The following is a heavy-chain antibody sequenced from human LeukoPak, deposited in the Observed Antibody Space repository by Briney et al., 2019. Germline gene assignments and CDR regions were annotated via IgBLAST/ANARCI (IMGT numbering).Heavy chain of an antibody. CDR3: AGGRATRTTGSLDY. D-gene: IGHD4-17*01. V-gene: IGHV4-39*07. CDR2: IYYSGST. CDR1: GGSISSSSYY. Sequence: SETLSLTCTVSGGSISSSSYYWGWIRQPPGKGLEWIGSIYYSGSTYYNPSLKSRVTISVDTSKNQFSLKLSSVTAADTAVYYCAGGRATRTTGSLDYWGQGTLVTVSS. J-gene: IGHJ4*02.